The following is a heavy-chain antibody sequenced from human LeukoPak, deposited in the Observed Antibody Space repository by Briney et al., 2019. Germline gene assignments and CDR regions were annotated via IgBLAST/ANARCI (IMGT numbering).Heavy chain of an antibody. CDR2: FDPEDGET. CDR1: GYTVTELS. D-gene: IGHD3-22*01. J-gene: IGHJ3*02. CDR3: ASLKNYYDSSGNLVTDAFDI. Sequence: ASVKVSCKVSGYTVTELSIHWVRQAPGKGLEWMGGFDPEDGETIYAQKFQGRVTMTEDTSTDTAYMELSSLRSEDTAVYYCASLKNYYDSSGNLVTDAFDIWGQGTMVTVSS. V-gene: IGHV1-24*01.